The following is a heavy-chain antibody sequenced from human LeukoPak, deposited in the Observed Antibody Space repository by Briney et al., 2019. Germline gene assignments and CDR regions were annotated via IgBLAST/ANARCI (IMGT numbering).Heavy chain of an antibody. CDR2: ISYDGSNK. J-gene: IGHJ4*02. V-gene: IGHV3-30*03. Sequence: PGGSLRLSGAASGFTFSSYGMHWVRQAPGKGLEWVAVISYDGSNKYYADSVKGRFTISRDNSKNTLYLQMNSLRAEDTAVYYCARAAGEMATIRYWGQGTLVTVSS. D-gene: IGHD5-24*01. CDR3: ARAAGEMATIRY. CDR1: GFTFSSYG.